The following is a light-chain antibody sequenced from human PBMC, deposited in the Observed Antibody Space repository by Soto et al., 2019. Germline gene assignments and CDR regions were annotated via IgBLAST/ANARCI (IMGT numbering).Light chain of an antibody. CDR3: QQYNNWPPWT. J-gene: IGKJ1*01. CDR2: GAS. Sequence: EIVMTQSPATLSLSPGERATLSCRASQSVSSNLAWYQQKPGQAPRLLIYGASTRATGIPARLSGSGSGTEFTLTISSLQSEDFAVYYCQQYNNWPPWTFGQGTQVEIK. CDR1: QSVSSN. V-gene: IGKV3-15*01.